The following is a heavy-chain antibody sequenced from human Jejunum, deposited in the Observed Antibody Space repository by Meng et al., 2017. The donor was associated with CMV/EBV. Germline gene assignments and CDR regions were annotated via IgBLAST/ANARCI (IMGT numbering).Heavy chain of an antibody. V-gene: IGHV4-4*02. CDR2: IYHTGST. D-gene: IGHD2-2*01. CDR1: GGSIRSSTW. Sequence: AVSGGSIRSSTWWNWVRQPPGKGLEWIGEIYHTGSTNYNPSLESRVTISVDKSKNQFSLKLSSVTAADTAVYYCARDFWSSSSSSWGQGTRVTVSS. J-gene: IGHJ5*02. CDR3: ARDFWSSSSSS.